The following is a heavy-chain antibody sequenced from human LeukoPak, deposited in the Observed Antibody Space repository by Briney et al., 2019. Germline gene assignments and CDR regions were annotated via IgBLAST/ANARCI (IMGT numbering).Heavy chain of an antibody. J-gene: IGHJ4*02. CDR2: IIPIFGTA. Sequence: ASVKVSCKASGGTFSSYAISWVRQAPGQGLEWMGGIIPIFGTANYAQKFQGRVTITADESTSTAYMELSSLRSEDTAVYYCARGVDYYGSGSYWGEFDYWGQGTLVTVSS. D-gene: IGHD3-10*01. V-gene: IGHV1-69*13. CDR1: GGTFSSYA. CDR3: ARGVDYYGSGSYWGEFDY.